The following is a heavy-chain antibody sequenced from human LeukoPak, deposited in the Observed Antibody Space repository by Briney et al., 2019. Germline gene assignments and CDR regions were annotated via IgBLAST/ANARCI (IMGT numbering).Heavy chain of an antibody. V-gene: IGHV4-59*12. CDR1: GGSISSYY. D-gene: IGHD1-14*01. J-gene: IGHJ4*02. CDR3: ARVRRGNDY. CDR2: IYDSGSA. Sequence: PSETLSLTCTVSGGSISSYYWSWIRQPPGKGLEWIGYIYDSGSANYNPSLKSRVTISVDTSKNQFSLKLSSVTAADTAVYYCARVRRGNDYWGQGTLVTVSS.